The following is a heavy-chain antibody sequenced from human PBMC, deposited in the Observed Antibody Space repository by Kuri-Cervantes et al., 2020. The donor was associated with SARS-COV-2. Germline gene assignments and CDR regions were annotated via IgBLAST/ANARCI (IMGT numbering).Heavy chain of an antibody. D-gene: IGHD2-15*01. J-gene: IGHJ5*02. V-gene: IGHV3-73*01. Sequence: GESLKISCAASGFTFSGSAMHWVRQASGKGLEWVGRIRSKANSYATAYAASVKGRFTISRDDSKNTAYLQMNSLRAEDTAVYYCAKEGFISALGRWFDPWGQGTLVTVSS. CDR2: IRSKANSYAT. CDR3: AKEGFISALGRWFDP. CDR1: GFTFSGSA.